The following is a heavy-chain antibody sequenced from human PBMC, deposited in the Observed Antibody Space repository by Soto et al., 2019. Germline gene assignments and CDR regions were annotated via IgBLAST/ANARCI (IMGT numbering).Heavy chain of an antibody. V-gene: IGHV1-69*02. D-gene: IGHD5-12*01. CDR3: ARGGGSYSGYDYVYYYMDV. CDR2: IIPILGIA. Sequence: SVKVSCKASGGTFSSYTISWVRQAPGQGLEWMGRIIPILGIANYAQKFQGRVTITADKSTSTAYMELSSLRSEDTAVYYCARGGGSYSGYDYVYYYMDVWGKGTTVTVSS. CDR1: GGTFSSYT. J-gene: IGHJ6*03.